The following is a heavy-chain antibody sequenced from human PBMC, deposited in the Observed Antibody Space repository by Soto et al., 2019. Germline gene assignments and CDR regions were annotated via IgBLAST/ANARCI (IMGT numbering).Heavy chain of an antibody. CDR2: IYYSGST. V-gene: IGHV4-31*03. D-gene: IGHD4-17*01. CDR3: ARADAPAAVPPPAYFLH. CDR1: GGSISSGGYY. Sequence: QVQLQESGPGLVKPSQTLSLTCTVSGGSISSGGYYWSWIRQHPGKGLEWLGYIYYSGSTYYNPSRTRRVTRAVGTAKHRFSQNLRSAPAADTAVYYCARADAPAAVPPPAYFLHWGQGALVSVSS. J-gene: IGHJ1*01.